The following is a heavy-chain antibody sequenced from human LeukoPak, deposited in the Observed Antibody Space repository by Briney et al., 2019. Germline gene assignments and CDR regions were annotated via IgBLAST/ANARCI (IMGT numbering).Heavy chain of an antibody. CDR3: ASDLDYGDIDDSFDV. CDR2: ISDGGDDK. D-gene: IGHD4-17*01. J-gene: IGHJ3*01. CDR1: GFNFSSYA. V-gene: IGHV3-30*10. Sequence: GGSLRLSCAASGFNFSSYAMHWVRQAPGKGLDWVAVISDGGDDKFYTDSVKGRFSISRDNSKNTLYLQMNSLRAEDTAAYHCASDLDYGDIDDSFDVWGQGTMVTVSS.